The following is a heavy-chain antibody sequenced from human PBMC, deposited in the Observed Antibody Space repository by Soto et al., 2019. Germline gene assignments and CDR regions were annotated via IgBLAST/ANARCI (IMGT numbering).Heavy chain of an antibody. CDR1: GFTFRSYS. D-gene: IGHD6-19*01. CDR3: ASRTSGWYFDY. CDR2: ISGSGGST. J-gene: IGHJ4*02. Sequence: HPGGSLRLSCAASGFTFRSYSMSWVRQAPGKGLEWVSVISGSGGSTYYADSVKGRFTISRDNSKNKLYLQMNSLRAEDTAVYYCASRTSGWYFDYWGQGTLVTVSS. V-gene: IGHV3-23*01.